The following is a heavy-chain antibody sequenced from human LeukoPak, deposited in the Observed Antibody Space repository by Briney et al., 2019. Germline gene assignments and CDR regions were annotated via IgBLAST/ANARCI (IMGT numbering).Heavy chain of an antibody. J-gene: IGHJ4*02. D-gene: IGHD3-10*01. Sequence: SETLSLTCTVSSASTTSSPYFWGWIRQSPGKGLEWIGGISYSGTTYYNPSLKSRVTISVDTSKNQFSLKLNSVTAADTAVFYCAANSADYNTLGSSYKVWGQGTLVTVSS. CDR2: ISYSGTT. CDR1: SASTTSSPYF. CDR3: AANSADYNTLGSSYKV. V-gene: IGHV4-39*01.